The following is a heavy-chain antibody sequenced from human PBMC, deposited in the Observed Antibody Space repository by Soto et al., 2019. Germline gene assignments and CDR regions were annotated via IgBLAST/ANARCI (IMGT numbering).Heavy chain of an antibody. J-gene: IGHJ4*02. CDR2: IYYSGST. Sequence: PSDTLSLTCTVSGGSISIYYWSWIRQPPGKGLEWIGYIYYSGSTNYNPSLKSRVTISVDTSKNQFSLKLSSVTAADTAVYYCARXPGSSWYAFDYWGQGTLVTAPQ. V-gene: IGHV4-59*01. D-gene: IGHD6-13*01. CDR3: ARXPGSSWYAFDY. CDR1: GGSISIYY.